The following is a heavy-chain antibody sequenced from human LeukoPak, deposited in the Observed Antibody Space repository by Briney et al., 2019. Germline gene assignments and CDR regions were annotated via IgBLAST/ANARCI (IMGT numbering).Heavy chain of an antibody. CDR2: ITGSGDYT. CDR3: AKDQEEPYGPDAFDI. J-gene: IGHJ3*02. D-gene: IGHD1-14*01. Sequence: GGSLRLSCAASGFTFSSYAMSWVRQAPGKGLEWVSAITGSGDYTNFADSVKGRFTISRDNFKNTLYLQMNSLRAEDTAVYYCAKDQEEPYGPDAFDIWGQGTMVTVSS. CDR1: GFTFSSYA. V-gene: IGHV3-23*01.